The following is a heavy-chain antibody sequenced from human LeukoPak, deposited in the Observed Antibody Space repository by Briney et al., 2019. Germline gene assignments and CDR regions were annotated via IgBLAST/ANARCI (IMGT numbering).Heavy chain of an antibody. J-gene: IGHJ4*02. CDR3: AREVGASDKRFDY. D-gene: IGHD1-26*01. CDR1: GYTLTGYC. Sequence: GASVKVSCKASGYTLTGYCMHWVRQAPGQGLEWLGWINTKSGATNYAQNFQGRVTMTRDSSINTAYMELTRLTSDDSAMFYCAREVGASDKRFDYWGQGTLLSVSS. V-gene: IGHV1-2*02. CDR2: INTKSGAT.